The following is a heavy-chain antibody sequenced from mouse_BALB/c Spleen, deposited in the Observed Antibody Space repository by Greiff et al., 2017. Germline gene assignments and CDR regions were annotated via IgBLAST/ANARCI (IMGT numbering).Heavy chain of an antibody. J-gene: IGHJ3*01. CDR3: ARYRYDGAWFAY. CDR1: GYSITSDYA. V-gene: IGHV3-2*02. D-gene: IGHD2-14*01. CDR2: ISYSGST. Sequence: EVKVEESGPGLVKPSQSLSLTCTVTGYSITSDYAWNWIRQFPGNKLEWMGYISYSGSTSYNPSLKSRISITRDTSKNQFFLQLNSVTTEDTATYYCARYRYDGAWFAYWGQGTLVTVSA.